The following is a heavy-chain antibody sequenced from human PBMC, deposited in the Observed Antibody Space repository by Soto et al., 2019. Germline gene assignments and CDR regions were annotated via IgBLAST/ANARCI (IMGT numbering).Heavy chain of an antibody. J-gene: IGHJ6*02. D-gene: IGHD3-10*01. Sequence: QVQLVQSGAEEKKPGASVKVSCKASGYTFTSYAMHWVRQAPGQRLEWMGWINAGNGNTKYSQKLQGRVTITRDTSASTAYMELSSLRSEDTAVYYCARGYEVWGGMDVWGQGTTVTVS. V-gene: IGHV1-3*05. CDR2: INAGNGNT. CDR1: GYTFTSYA. CDR3: ARGYEVWGGMDV.